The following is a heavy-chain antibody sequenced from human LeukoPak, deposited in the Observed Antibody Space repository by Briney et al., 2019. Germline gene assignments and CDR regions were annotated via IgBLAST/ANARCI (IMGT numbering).Heavy chain of an antibody. J-gene: IGHJ5*02. CDR3: ARDRSGTYYNWFDP. Sequence: ASVKVSCKASGYTFTRYYVHWVRQAPGQGLEWMGWINPNSGGTNYAQKFQDRVTMTRDTSISTAYMELSRLRSDDTAAYYCARDRSGTYYNWFDPWGQATLVTVSS. D-gene: IGHD1-26*01. CDR2: INPNSGGT. CDR1: GYTFTRYY. V-gene: IGHV1-2*02.